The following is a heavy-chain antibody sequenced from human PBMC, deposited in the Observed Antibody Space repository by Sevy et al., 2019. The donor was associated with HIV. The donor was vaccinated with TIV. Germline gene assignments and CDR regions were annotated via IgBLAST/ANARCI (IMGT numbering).Heavy chain of an antibody. CDR3: ARDSQLRYFHWLPYYYYYGMDV. D-gene: IGHD3-9*01. CDR1: GGSISSYY. J-gene: IGHJ6*02. V-gene: IGHV4-59*13. Sequence: SETLSLTCTVSGGSISSYYWSRIRQPPRKGLEWIGYIYYSRSTNYNPSLKSRVTISVDTSKNQFSLKLSSVTAADTAVYYCARDSQLRYFHWLPYYYYYGMDVWGQGTTVTVSS. CDR2: IYYSRST.